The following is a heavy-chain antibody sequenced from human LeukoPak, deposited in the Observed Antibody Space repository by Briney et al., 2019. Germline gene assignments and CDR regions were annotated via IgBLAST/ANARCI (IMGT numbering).Heavy chain of an antibody. CDR3: ARTPRYSYGSYYFDY. CDR2: ISAYNGNT. D-gene: IGHD5-18*01. J-gene: IGHJ4*02. CDR1: GYTFTSYG. Sequence: ASVKVSCKASGYTFTSYGISWVRQAPGQGLEWMGWISAYNGNTNYAQKLQGRVTMTTDTSTSTAYMELRSLRSDDTAVYYCARTPRYSYGSYYFDYWGQGTLVTASS. V-gene: IGHV1-18*01.